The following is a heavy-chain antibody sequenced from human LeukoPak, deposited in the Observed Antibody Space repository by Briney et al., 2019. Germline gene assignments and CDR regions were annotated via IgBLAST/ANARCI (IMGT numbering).Heavy chain of an antibody. CDR2: IYHSGST. Sequence: SETLSLTCTVSGYSISSGYYWGWIRQPPGKGLEWIGSIYHSGSTYYNPSLKSRVTISVDTSKNQFSVKLTSVTAADTAVYYCARETPGLTRYSDFWGQGTLVTVSS. V-gene: IGHV4-38-2*02. J-gene: IGHJ4*02. CDR1: GYSISSGYY. D-gene: IGHD3-10*01. CDR3: ARETPGLTRYSDF.